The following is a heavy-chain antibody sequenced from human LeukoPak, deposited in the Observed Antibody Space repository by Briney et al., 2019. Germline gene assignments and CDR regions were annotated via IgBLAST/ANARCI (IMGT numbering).Heavy chain of an antibody. CDR1: GFTFGSYW. J-gene: IGHJ3*02. Sequence: GGSLRLSCAASGFTFGSYWMSWVRQAPGKGLEWVANINHDGSDKYYADSVKGRFTISRDNSKNTLYLQMNSLRAEDTAVYYCAKGDIYQWLVPDAFDIWGQGTMVTVSS. D-gene: IGHD6-19*01. V-gene: IGHV3-7*01. CDR2: INHDGSDK. CDR3: AKGDIYQWLVPDAFDI.